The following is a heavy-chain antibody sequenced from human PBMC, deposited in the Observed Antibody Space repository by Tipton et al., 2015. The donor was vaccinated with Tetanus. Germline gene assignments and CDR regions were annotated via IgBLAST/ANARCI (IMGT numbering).Heavy chain of an antibody. CDR1: GFTFSNAW. Sequence: CAASGFTFSNAWMSWVRQAPGKGLEWVGRIKSKTDGGTTDYAAPVKGRFTISRDDSKNTLYLQMNSLKTEDTAVYYCTTPEGYGDYFDYWGQGTLVTVSS. CDR3: TTPEGYGDYFDY. D-gene: IGHD4-17*01. J-gene: IGHJ4*02. CDR2: IKSKTDGGTT. V-gene: IGHV3-15*01.